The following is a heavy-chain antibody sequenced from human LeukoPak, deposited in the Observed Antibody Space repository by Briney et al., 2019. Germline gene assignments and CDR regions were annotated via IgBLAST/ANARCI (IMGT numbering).Heavy chain of an antibody. D-gene: IGHD1-26*01. J-gene: IGHJ4*02. CDR3: ARGMVGATKLDY. V-gene: IGHV4-59*01. CDR2: IYYSGST. Sequence: SETLSLTCTVSGGSISSYYWSWIRQPPGKGLEWIGHIYYSGSTNYNPSLKSRVTISVDTSKDQFSLKLSSVTAADTAVYYCARGMVGATKLDYWGQGTLVTVSS. CDR1: GGSISSYY.